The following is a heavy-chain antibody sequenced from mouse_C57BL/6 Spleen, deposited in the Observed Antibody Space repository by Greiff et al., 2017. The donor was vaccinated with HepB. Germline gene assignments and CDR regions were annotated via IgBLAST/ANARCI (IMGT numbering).Heavy chain of an antibody. J-gene: IGHJ2*01. D-gene: IGHD1-1*01. Sequence: VQLQQSGAELVRPGASVTLSCKASGYTFTDYEMHWVKQTPVHGLEWIGAIDPETGGTAYNQKFKGKAILTADKSSSTAYMELRSLTSEDSAVYYCTSLPYYYGSSPFDYWGQGTTLTVSS. V-gene: IGHV1-15*01. CDR3: TSLPYYYGSSPFDY. CDR2: IDPETGGT. CDR1: GYTFTDYE.